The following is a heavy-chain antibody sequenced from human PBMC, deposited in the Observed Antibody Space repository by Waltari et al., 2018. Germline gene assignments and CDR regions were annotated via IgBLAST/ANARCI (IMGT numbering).Heavy chain of an antibody. CDR2: FSGDGESL. CDR1: GFYLNAYT. V-gene: IGHV3-43*01. Sequence: EVRLVESGGAVVELGGSLRLSCEVSGFYLNAYTIYWVRQGPGKGLEWVYHFSGDGESLYYADSVKARITMSRDPTKNALYLQMGSLCAEDTALYYCARDPRLKSGSGHFDVWGKGTTVIVSS. J-gene: IGHJ6*04. CDR3: ARDPRLKSGSGHFDV. D-gene: IGHD3-3*01.